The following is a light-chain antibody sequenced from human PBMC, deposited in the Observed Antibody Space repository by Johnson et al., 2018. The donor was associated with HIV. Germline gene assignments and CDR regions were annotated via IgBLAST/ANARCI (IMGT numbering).Light chain of an antibody. V-gene: IGLV1-51*01. Sequence: QSVLTQPPSVSAAPGQKVTISCSGSSSNIGNNYVSWYQQVQGTAPKLLIYDNDKRPSGIPDRFSGSTSGTAAPLGITGLQTGDEADSYCETSDSSLSAYGFGTGTKVTVL. CDR1: SSNIGNNY. J-gene: IGLJ1*01. CDR3: ETSDSSLSAYG. CDR2: DND.